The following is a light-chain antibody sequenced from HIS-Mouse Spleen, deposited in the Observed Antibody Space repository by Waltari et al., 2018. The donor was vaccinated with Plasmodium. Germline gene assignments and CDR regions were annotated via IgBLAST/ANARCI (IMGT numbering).Light chain of an antibody. CDR1: QSVLYSANHKNY. CDR2: WAS. Sequence: IVMTHSPDSLAVSLGERATLNCQSTQSVLYSANHKNYLAWYQQKPGQPPKLLIYWASTRESGVPDRFSGSGSGTDFTLTISSLQAEDVAVYYCQQYYSTPLTFGGGTKVEIK. J-gene: IGKJ4*01. CDR3: QQYYSTPLT. V-gene: IGKV4-1*01.